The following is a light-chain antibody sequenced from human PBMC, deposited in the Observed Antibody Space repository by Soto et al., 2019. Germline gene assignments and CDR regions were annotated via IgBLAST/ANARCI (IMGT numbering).Light chain of an antibody. V-gene: IGKV1-5*03. J-gene: IGKJ4*01. CDR1: QSISSW. Sequence: DIQMTQSPSTLSASVGDRVIITCRASQSISSWLAWYQQKPGKAPKLLIYGASSLDSGVPSRFSGSGSGPEFTLTISSLQPDDFATYYGQHYDGYSALTFGGGTKVEIK. CDR2: GAS. CDR3: QHYDGYSALT.